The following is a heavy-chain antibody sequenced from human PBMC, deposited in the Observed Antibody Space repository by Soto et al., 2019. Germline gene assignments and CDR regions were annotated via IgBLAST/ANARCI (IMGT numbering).Heavy chain of an antibody. V-gene: IGHV1-18*04. CDR3: ARAWGYSYGFDP. D-gene: IGHD5-18*01. J-gene: IGHJ5*02. CDR1: GYTFTGYY. CDR2: ISAYNGNT. Sequence: ASVKVSCKASGYTFTGYYVHWVRQAPGQGLEWMGWISAYNGNTNYAQKLQGRVTMTTDTSTSTAYMELRSLRSDDTAVYYCARAWGYSYGFDPWGQGTLVTVSS.